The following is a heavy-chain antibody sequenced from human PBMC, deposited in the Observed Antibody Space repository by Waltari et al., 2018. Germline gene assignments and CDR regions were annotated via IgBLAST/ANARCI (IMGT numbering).Heavy chain of an antibody. CDR1: GGSFSGYY. V-gene: IGHV4-34*01. CDR3: ARGQWELLGFDP. J-gene: IGHJ5*02. D-gene: IGHD1-26*01. CDR2: INHSGST. Sequence: QVQLQQWGAGLLKPSETLSLTCAVYGGSFSGYYWSWIRQPPGKGLEWIGEINHSGSTNYNPSLKSRVTISVDTSKNQFSLKLSSVTAADTAVYYCARGQWELLGFDPWGQGTLVTVSS.